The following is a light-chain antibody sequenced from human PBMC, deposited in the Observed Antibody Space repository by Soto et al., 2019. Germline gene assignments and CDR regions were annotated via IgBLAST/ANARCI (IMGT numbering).Light chain of an antibody. V-gene: IGKV3-20*01. Sequence: EIVLTQSPGTLSLSPGERATLSCRASQSVSSSYLAWYQQKPGQAPRLLLYGASSRATGIPDRFSGSGSGTDFTLTISRLEPEDFAVYYCQQYNNWPRITFGQGTRLEIK. J-gene: IGKJ5*01. CDR3: QQYNNWPRIT. CDR1: QSVSSSY. CDR2: GAS.